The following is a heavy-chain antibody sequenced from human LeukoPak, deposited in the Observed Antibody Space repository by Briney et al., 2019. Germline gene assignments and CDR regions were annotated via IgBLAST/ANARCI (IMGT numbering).Heavy chain of an antibody. J-gene: IGHJ4*02. CDR2: ISYDGSNK. CDR3: AKEPPYCGGDCYFLLDY. CDR1: GFTFSSYG. Sequence: GGSLRLSCAASGFTFSSYGMHWVRQAPGKGLEWVAVISYDGSNKYYADSVKGRFTISRDNSKNTLYLQMNSLRAEDTGVYYCAKEPPYCGGDCYFLLDYWGQGTLVTVSS. D-gene: IGHD2-21*02. V-gene: IGHV3-30*18.